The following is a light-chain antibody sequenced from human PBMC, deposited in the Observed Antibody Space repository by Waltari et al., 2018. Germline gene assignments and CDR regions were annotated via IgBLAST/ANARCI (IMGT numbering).Light chain of an antibody. V-gene: IGLV2-14*03. J-gene: IGLJ1*01. CDR3: SSSSCYV. Sequence: QSALTQPASVSGSPGQSITISCTGTSSDVGGYNYVSWYQQHPGKAPKLMIYDVSNRPLGVSNRFSGSKSGNTASLTISGLQAEDEADYYCSSSSCYVFGTGTKVTVL. CDR1: SSDVGGYNY. CDR2: DVS.